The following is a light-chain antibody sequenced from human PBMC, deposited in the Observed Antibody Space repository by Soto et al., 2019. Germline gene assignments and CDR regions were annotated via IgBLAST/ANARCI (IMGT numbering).Light chain of an antibody. CDR1: QSVSGC. CDR2: DAS. CDR3: QQRCNWPPAT. V-gene: IGKV3-11*01. J-gene: IGKJ4*01. Sequence: EIVLTQSPATLSLSPGERATLSCRASQSVSGCLAWYQQKPGQAPRLLVFDASNRATGIPARFSGSGSGTDFTLTISSLEPEDFAIYYCQQRCNWPPATFGGGTKVDIK.